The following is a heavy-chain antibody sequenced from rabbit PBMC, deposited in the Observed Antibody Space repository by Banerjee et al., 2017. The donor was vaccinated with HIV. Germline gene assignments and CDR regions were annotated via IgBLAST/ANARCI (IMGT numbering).Heavy chain of an antibody. Sequence: QSLEETGGGLVQPGGSLTLTCTASGFDFSRWYMCWVRQAPGKGLEWIACIYDGDGSTYYGNWVNGRFTISKTSSTMVALQMTSLTAADTATYFCARFYSVLYVGYGDLWGPGTLVTVS. CDR1: GFDFSRWY. D-gene: IGHD6-1*01. J-gene: IGHJ6*01. CDR2: IYDGDGST. V-gene: IGHV1S40*01. CDR3: ARFYSVLYVGYGDL.